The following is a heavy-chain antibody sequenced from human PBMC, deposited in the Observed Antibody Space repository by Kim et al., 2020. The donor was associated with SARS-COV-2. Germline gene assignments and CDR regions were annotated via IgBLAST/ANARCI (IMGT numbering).Heavy chain of an antibody. D-gene: IGHD2-8*01. V-gene: IGHV3-23*01. Sequence: GGRRYYADSVKGRFTISRDNSKNTLYLQMNSLRAEDTAVYYCAKDGPNNYWGQGTLVTVSS. CDR3: AKDGPNNY. J-gene: IGHJ4*02. CDR2: GGRR.